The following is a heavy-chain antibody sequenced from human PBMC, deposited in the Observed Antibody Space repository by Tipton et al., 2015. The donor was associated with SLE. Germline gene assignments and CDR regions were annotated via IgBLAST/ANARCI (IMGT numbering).Heavy chain of an antibody. V-gene: IGHV3-23*01. CDR1: GFTFSDYA. Sequence: SLRLSCAASGFTFSDYAMSWVRQAPGKGLEWVSGISGTSGTTYYADSMKGRFTISRDNSKNTLYLQMSSLRVEDTAVYHCAKGGLYELPFDYWGQGTLVTVSS. D-gene: IGHD3-16*02. CDR2: ISGTSGTT. J-gene: IGHJ4*02. CDR3: AKGGLYELPFDY.